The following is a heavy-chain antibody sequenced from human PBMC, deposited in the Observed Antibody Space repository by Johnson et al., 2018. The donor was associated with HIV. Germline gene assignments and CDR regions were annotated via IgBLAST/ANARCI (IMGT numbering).Heavy chain of an antibody. CDR1: GFTFSSYG. CDR3: AKDHPQMATIVGAFDI. J-gene: IGHJ3*02. V-gene: IGHV3-33*06. D-gene: IGHD5-24*01. Sequence: QVQLVESGGGVVQPGRSLRLSCAASGFTFSSYGMHWVRQAPGKGLEWVAVIWYDGSNKYYADSVKGRFTISRDNSKNTLYLQMNSLRAEDTAVYYCAKDHPQMATIVGAFDIWGQGTMVTVSS. CDR2: IWYDGSNK.